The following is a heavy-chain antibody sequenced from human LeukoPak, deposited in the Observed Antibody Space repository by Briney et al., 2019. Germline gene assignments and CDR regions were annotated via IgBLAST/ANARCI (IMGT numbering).Heavy chain of an antibody. Sequence: KPGGSLRLSCAASGFTFSSYSMNWVRQAPGKGLEWVSSISSSSSYIYYADSVKGRFTISRDNSKNTLYLQMNSLRAEDTAVYYCAKDRTRTYDYVWGSYRPHPLDYWGQGTLVTVSS. CDR1: GFTFSSYS. V-gene: IGHV3-21*04. CDR2: ISSSSSYI. CDR3: AKDRTRTYDYVWGSYRPHPLDY. D-gene: IGHD3-16*02. J-gene: IGHJ4*02.